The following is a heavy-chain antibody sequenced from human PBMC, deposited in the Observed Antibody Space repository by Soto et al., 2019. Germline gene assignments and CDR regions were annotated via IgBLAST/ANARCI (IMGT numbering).Heavy chain of an antibody. CDR3: ARAYDWNYT. J-gene: IGHJ5*02. CDR1: GVSLTTILVC. CDR2: VYWHDDL. Sequence: SGPTLVNPTQTLTLTFTVSGVSLTTILVCVGWIRQSPGKGLEWLASVYWHDDLRYNPSLKDRLTISRDTSKNQVVLTMTNMDPVDTATYYCARAYDWNYTWGQGILVTVSS. V-gene: IGHV2-5*01. D-gene: IGHD1-7*01.